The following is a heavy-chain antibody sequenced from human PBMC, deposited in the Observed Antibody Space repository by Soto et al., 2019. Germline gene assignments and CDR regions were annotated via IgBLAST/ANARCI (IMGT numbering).Heavy chain of an antibody. J-gene: IGHJ6*03. CDR2: INDSGNI. D-gene: IGHD3-10*01. V-gene: IGHV4-34*01. CDR1: GGSFSGYQ. Sequence: QVQLQQWGAGLLKPSETLSLTCAVYGGSFSGYQWTWIRQTPGKGLEWIGEINDSGNINYNPSLKSRFTILVAMAKKQSSLKLSSVTAAATAAYSCARSWILWFGELSRRGGYYYYMDVWGKGTTVTVSS. CDR3: ARSWILWFGELSRRGGYYYYMDV.